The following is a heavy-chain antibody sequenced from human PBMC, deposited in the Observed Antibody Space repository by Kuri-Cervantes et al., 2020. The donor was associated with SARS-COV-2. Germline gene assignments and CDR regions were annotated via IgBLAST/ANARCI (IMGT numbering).Heavy chain of an antibody. CDR1: GSSFSDYG. V-gene: IGHV3-23*01. Sequence: GESLKISCAASGSSFSDYGMSWVRQAPGKGLEWVSAISGSGGSTYYADSVKGRFTISRDNSKNTLYLQMNSLRAEDTAVYYCAKHMTTVTTYAHNVDAFDIWGQGTMVTVSS. CDR3: AKHMTTVTTYAHNVDAFDI. CDR2: ISGSGGST. J-gene: IGHJ3*02. D-gene: IGHD4-17*01.